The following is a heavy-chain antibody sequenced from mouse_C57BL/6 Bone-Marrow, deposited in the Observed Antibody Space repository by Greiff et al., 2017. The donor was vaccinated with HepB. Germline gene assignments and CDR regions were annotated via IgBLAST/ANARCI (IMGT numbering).Heavy chain of an antibody. Sequence: EVKLMESGPVLVKPGASVKMSCKASGYTFTDYYMNWVKQSHGKSLEWIGVINPYNGGTSYNQKFKGKATLTVDKSSSTAYMELNSLTSEDSAVYYCARGRFYYYGSSDWFAYWGQGTLVTVSA. CDR2: INPYNGGT. CDR1: GYTFTDYY. D-gene: IGHD1-1*01. CDR3: ARGRFYYYGSSDWFAY. V-gene: IGHV1-19*01. J-gene: IGHJ3*01.